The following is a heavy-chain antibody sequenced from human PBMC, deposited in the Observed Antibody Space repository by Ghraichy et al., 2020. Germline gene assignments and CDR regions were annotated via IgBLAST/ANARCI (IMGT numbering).Heavy chain of an antibody. J-gene: IGHJ4*02. D-gene: IGHD6-19*01. Sequence: SCKASGYTFSNYWMHWVRQAPGKGLVWVSRINIDGSFTNYADSVKGRFTISRDSAKNTLYLQMNSLRDEDTAVYYCVRGTNGWYGIDYWGQGTLVSVSS. CDR2: INIDGSFT. V-gene: IGHV3-74*01. CDR1: GYTFSNYW. CDR3: VRGTNGWYGIDY.